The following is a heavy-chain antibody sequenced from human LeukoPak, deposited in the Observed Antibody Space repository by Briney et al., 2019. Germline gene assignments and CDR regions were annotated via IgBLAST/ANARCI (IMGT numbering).Heavy chain of an antibody. J-gene: IGHJ4*02. V-gene: IGHV3-15*01. CDR2: IKSKTDGGTT. D-gene: IGHD3-10*01. CDR1: GFTFSNAW. CDR3: TTEAGSSRWYSSRFDY. Sequence: KPGGSLRLSCAASGFTFSNAWMSWVRQAPGKGLEWVGRIKSKTDGGTTDYAAPVKGRFTISRDDSKNTLYLQMNSLKIEDTAVYYCTTEAGSSRWYSSRFDYWGQGTLVTVSS.